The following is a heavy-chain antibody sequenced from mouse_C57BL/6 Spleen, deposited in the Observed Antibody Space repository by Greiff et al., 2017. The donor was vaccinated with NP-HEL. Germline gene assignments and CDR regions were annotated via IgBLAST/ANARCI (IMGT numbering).Heavy chain of an antibody. CDR2: ISNKANGSTT. Sequence: EVLLVESGGGLVQPGGSLSLSCAASGFTFTDYYMSWVRQPPGKALEWLGFISNKANGSTTEYSASVQCRFTISRDNSQRILYLQMNAMRAEDRATYDCARYITTVVATGAMDDWGKGTSVTVS. J-gene: IGHJ4*01. CDR3: ARYITTVVATGAMDD. D-gene: IGHD1-1*01. CDR1: GFTFTDYY. V-gene: IGHV7-3*01.